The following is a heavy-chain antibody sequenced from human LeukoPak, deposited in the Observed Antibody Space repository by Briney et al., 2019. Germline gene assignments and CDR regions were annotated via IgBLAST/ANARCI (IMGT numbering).Heavy chain of an antibody. Sequence: SETLSLTCNVSGGSISNYYWSWIRQPPGKGLEWIGYIYYSGSTNYNPSLKSRVTISVDTSKNQFSLKLSSVTAADTAVYYCARGGSSWSRWFDPWGQGTLVTVSS. D-gene: IGHD6-13*01. CDR3: ARGGSSWSRWFDP. V-gene: IGHV4-59*01. J-gene: IGHJ5*02. CDR2: IYYSGST. CDR1: GGSISNYY.